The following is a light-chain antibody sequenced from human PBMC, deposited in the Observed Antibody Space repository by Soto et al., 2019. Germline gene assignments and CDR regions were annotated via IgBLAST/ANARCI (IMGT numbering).Light chain of an antibody. CDR3: QQYGGSPVS. J-gene: IGKJ2*03. V-gene: IGKV3-20*01. CDR1: QSVSSTS. Sequence: EIVLTQSPGTLSLSPGDRATLSCRASQSVSSTSLAWYQQKPGQAPRLLIYGTSSRATGIPDRFSGSGSGTDFTLSISRLEPEDLAVYYCQQYGGSPVSFGQGTKLEIK. CDR2: GTS.